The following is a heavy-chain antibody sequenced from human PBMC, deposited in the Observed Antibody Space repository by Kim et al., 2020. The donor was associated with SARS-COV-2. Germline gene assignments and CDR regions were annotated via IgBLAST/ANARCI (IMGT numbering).Heavy chain of an antibody. D-gene: IGHD1-26*01. Sequence: SETLSLTCTVSGGSISSYYWSWIRQPAGKGLEWIGRIYTSGSTNYNPSLKSRVTMSVDTSKNQFSLKLSSVTAADTAVYYCARDGFGGATVGLYFDYWGQGTLVTVSS. J-gene: IGHJ4*02. CDR1: GGSISSYY. CDR2: IYTSGST. CDR3: ARDGFGGATVGLYFDY. V-gene: IGHV4-4*07.